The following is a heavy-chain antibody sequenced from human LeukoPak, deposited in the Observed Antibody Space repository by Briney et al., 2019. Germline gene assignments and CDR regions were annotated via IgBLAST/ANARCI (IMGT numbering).Heavy chain of an antibody. D-gene: IGHD3-22*01. CDR2: ISNDGGGT. V-gene: IGHV3-23*01. CDR1: GFIFNNFG. J-gene: IGHJ5*02. CDR3: AKGSSGYFSDL. Sequence: QPGGSLRLSCTASGFIFNNFGLMWVRQAPGKGLEWVSAISNDGGGTTYADFVKGRFTISRHNSKNTLFLQMNSLRAEDTALYYCAKGSSGYFSDLWGQGTLVTVSS.